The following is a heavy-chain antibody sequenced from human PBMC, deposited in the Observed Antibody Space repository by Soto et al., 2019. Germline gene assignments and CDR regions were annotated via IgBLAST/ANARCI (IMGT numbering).Heavy chain of an antibody. CDR3: AKDPTHCSSTSCYDRNWFDP. CDR1: GFTFSSYA. J-gene: IGHJ5*02. V-gene: IGHV3-23*01. D-gene: IGHD2-2*01. Sequence: GGSLRLSCAASGFTFSSYAMSWVRQAPGKGLEWVSAISGSGGSTYYAASVKGRFTISRDNSKNTLYLQMNSLRAEDTAVYYCAKDPTHCSSTSCYDRNWFDPWGQGPLVTVSS. CDR2: ISGSGGST.